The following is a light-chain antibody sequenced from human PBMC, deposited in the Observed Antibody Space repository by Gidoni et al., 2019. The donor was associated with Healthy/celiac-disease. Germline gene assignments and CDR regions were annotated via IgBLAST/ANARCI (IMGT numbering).Light chain of an antibody. Sequence: EIVLTHSPATLSLSPVERATLSCRDSQSVSRYLAWYQQKHGQAPRLLIYDSSNRATGIPARFSGSGSGTDLTLTISSLEPEDFAVYYCQHRSNQITFGQGTRLEIK. J-gene: IGKJ5*01. CDR3: QHRSNQIT. CDR2: DSS. V-gene: IGKV3-11*01. CDR1: QSVSRY.